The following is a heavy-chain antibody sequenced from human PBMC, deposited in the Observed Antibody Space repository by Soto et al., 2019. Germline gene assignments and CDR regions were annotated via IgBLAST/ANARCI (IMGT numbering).Heavy chain of an antibody. V-gene: IGHV2-26*01. CDR1: GLSITDSEMG. CDR3: ARRHLAVAVSPWFDP. J-gene: IGHJ5*02. CDR2: IDSSGEK. D-gene: IGHD6-19*01. Sequence: QVTLKESGPVLVKPTETLTLRCTVSGLSITDSEMGVSWIRQPPGQPLEWLGHIDSSGEKSYRTFLKSRIAISKDTSKSQIVLTMTNMDPADTATYYCARRHLAVAVSPWFDPWGQGIPVTVSS.